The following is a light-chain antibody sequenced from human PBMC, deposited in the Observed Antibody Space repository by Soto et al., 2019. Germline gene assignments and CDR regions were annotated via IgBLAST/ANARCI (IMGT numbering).Light chain of an antibody. CDR1: QSVGSS. CDR3: QQYSSYPLT. V-gene: IGKV1-5*03. Sequence: DILMTQSPSTLSASVLDRVTITCRASQSVGSSLAWYQQIPGKPPRVLIHAASTLQSGVPSRFSGSGSGTEFSLTISSLQPDDVATYYCQQYSSYPLTFGGGTKVDIK. J-gene: IGKJ4*01. CDR2: AAS.